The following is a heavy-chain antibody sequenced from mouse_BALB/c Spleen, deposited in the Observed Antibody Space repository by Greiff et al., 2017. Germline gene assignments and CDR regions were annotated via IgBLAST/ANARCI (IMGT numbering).Heavy chain of an antibody. CDR3: AREGSSGFAWFAY. D-gene: IGHD3-1*01. J-gene: IGHJ3*01. CDR2: INPYNDGT. Sequence: EVQLVESGPELVKPGASVKMSCKASGYTFTSYVMHWVKQKPGQGLEWIGYINPYNDGTKYNEKFKGKATLTSDKSSSTAYMELSSLTSEDSAVYYCAREGSSGFAWFAYWGQGTLVTVSA. V-gene: IGHV1-14*01. CDR1: GYTFTSYV.